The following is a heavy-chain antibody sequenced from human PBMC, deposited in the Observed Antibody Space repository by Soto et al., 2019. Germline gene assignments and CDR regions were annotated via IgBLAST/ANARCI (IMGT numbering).Heavy chain of an antibody. CDR1: GGSISSGGYY. CDR3: ARGIMITFGGVIQRPARFDP. J-gene: IGHJ5*02. CDR2: IYYSGST. Sequence: SETLSLTCTVSGGSISSGGYYWSWIRQHPGKGLEWIGYIYYSGSTYYNPSLKSRVTISVDTSKNQFSLKLSSVTAADTAVYYCARGIMITFGGVIQRPARFDPWGQGTLVTVSS. D-gene: IGHD3-16*02. V-gene: IGHV4-31*03.